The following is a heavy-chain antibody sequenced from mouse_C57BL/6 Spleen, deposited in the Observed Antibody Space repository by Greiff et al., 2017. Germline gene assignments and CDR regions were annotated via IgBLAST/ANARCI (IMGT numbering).Heavy chain of an antibody. Sequence: QVQLKESGAELARPGASVKLSCKASGYTFTSYGISWVKQRTGQGLEWIGEIYPRSGNTYYNEKFKGKATLTADKSSSTAYMELRSLTSEDSAVYFCARVDDYDEGYYAMDYWGQGTSVTVSS. J-gene: IGHJ4*01. CDR3: ARVDDYDEGYYAMDY. V-gene: IGHV1-81*01. CDR1: GYTFTSYG. D-gene: IGHD2-4*01. CDR2: IYPRSGNT.